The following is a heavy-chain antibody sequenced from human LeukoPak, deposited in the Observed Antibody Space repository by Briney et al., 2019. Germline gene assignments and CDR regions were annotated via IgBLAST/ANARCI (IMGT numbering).Heavy chain of an antibody. CDR1: GGSISSGSYY. CDR3: ARVGGSGV. CDR2: IYTSGST. J-gene: IGHJ4*02. Sequence: PSETLSLTCTVSGGSISSGSYYWSWIRQPAGKGLEWIERIYTSGSTNYNPSLKSRVTISVDTSKNQFSLKLSSVTAADTAVYYCARVGGSGVWGQGTLVTVSS. V-gene: IGHV4-61*02. D-gene: IGHD3-10*01.